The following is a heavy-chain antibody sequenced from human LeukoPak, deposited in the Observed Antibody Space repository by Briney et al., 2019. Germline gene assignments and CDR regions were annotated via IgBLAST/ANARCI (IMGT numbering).Heavy chain of an antibody. D-gene: IGHD3-22*01. CDR1: GFTFSSYG. V-gene: IGHV3-33*06. J-gene: IGHJ4*02. Sequence: GRSLRLSCAASGFTFSSYGMHWVRQAPGKGLEWVAVIWYDGSNKYYADSVKGRFTISRDNSKNTLYLQMNSLRAEDTAVYYCAKEHYYDSSGYPSFDYWGQGTLVTVSS. CDR2: IWYDGSNK. CDR3: AKEHYYDSSGYPSFDY.